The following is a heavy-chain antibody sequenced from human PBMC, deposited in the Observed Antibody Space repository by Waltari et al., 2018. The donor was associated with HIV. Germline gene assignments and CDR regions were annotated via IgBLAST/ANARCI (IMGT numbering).Heavy chain of an antibody. CDR1: GGSISSSSYY. J-gene: IGHJ4*02. V-gene: IGHV4-39*01. Sequence: QLQLQESGPGLVKPSETLSLTCTVSGGSISSSSYYWGWIRQPPGKGLEWIGSIYYSGSTYYNPSLKSRVTISVDTSKNQFSLKLSSVTAADTAVYYCASKGGAGVVMGIDYWGQGTLVTVSS. CDR2: IYYSGST. D-gene: IGHD3-3*01. CDR3: ASKGGAGVVMGIDY.